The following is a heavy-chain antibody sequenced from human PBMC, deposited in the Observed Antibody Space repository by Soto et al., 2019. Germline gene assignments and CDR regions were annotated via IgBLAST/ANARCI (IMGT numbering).Heavy chain of an antibody. V-gene: IGHV3-23*01. CDR1: GFTFTNYA. D-gene: IGHD5-12*01. CDR3: AKMYRGYSGYIQS. Sequence: GGSLRLSCATSGFTFTNYAMTWVRQGPGKGLEWVSSISAGGVSTYFADSVKGRFAISRDNSKNTLFLHMNSLRAEDTAVYYCAKMYRGYSGYIQSWGQGTLVTVSS. J-gene: IGHJ5*02. CDR2: ISAGGVST.